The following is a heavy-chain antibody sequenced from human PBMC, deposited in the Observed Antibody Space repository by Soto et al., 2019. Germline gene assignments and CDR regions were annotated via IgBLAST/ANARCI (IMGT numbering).Heavy chain of an antibody. D-gene: IGHD3-16*01. J-gene: IGHJ5*02. Sequence: SETLSLTCTVSGGSITGHYWSWIRRPAGKGLEWIGRIYTTGTTNYNPSLRSRVTMSVDTSKNQISLNLTSVTAADTAVYYCARTKVRALTAGESDPWGQGTQVTVSS. CDR3: ARTKVRALTAGESDP. CDR1: GGSITGHY. CDR2: IYTTGTT. V-gene: IGHV4-4*07.